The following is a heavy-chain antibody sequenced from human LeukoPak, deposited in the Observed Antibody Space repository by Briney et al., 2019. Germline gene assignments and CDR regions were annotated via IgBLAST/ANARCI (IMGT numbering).Heavy chain of an antibody. J-gene: IGHJ5*02. V-gene: IGHV1-8*01. Sequence: GSVKVSCTASGYTFINNDINWVRQAPGKGLEWMAWIYPKNGNKGYAQSFQVRVTMTTDISINTAYLELSSLRSEDTAVYYCARSHTQKEFCDGSRCYPTVWWFDPWGQGTLVTVSS. CDR3: ARSHTQKEFCDGSRCYPTVWWFDP. D-gene: IGHD2/OR15-2a*01. CDR2: IYPKNGNK. CDR1: GYTFINND.